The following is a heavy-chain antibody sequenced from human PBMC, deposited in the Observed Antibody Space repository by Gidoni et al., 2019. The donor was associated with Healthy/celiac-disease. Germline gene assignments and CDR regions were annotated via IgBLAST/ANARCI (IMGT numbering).Heavy chain of an antibody. CDR1: GYTFTGYY. CDR3: ARDHGGWPIANFDY. J-gene: IGHJ4*02. V-gene: IGHV1-2*02. D-gene: IGHD6-19*01. CDR2: INPNSGGT. Sequence: QVQLGQSGAEVKKPGASVKVSCKASGYTFTGYYMNWVRQAPGQGLEWMGWINPNSGGTNYAQKFQGRVTMTRDTSISTAYMELSRLRSDDTAVYYCARDHGGWPIANFDYWGQGTLVTVSS.